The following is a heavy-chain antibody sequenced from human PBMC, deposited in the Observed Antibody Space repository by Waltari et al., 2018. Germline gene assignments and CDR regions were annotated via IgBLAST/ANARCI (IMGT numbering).Heavy chain of an antibody. CDR2: TRNKANSYTT. D-gene: IGHD3-10*01. Sequence: EVQLVESGGGLVQPGGSLRLSCAASGFTFSDHYMDWVRQAPGKGLEWVGRTRNKANSYTTEYAASVKGRFTISRDDSKNSLYLQMNSLKTEDTAVYYCARVNYGSGIHAFDIWGQGTMVTVSS. CDR1: GFTFSDHY. V-gene: IGHV3-72*01. J-gene: IGHJ3*02. CDR3: ARVNYGSGIHAFDI.